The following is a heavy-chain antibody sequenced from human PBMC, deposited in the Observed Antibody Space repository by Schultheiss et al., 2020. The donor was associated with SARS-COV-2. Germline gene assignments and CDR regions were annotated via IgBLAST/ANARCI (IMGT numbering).Heavy chain of an antibody. V-gene: IGHV3-15*01. CDR2: IKSKTDGGTT. J-gene: IGHJ4*02. CDR1: GFTFSNAW. D-gene: IGHD6-19*01. CDR3: TTAPLRPFHIAVAARDY. Sequence: GGSLRLSCAASGFTFSNAWMSWVRQAPGKGLEWVGRIKSKTDGGTTDYAAPVKGRFTISRDDSKNTLYLQMNSLKTEDTAVYYCTTAPLRPFHIAVAARDYWGQGTLVTVSS.